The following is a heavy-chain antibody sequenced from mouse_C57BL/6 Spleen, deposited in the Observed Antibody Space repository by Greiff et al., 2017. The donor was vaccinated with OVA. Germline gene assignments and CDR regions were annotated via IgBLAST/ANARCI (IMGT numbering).Heavy chain of an antibody. V-gene: IGHV2-2*01. D-gene: IGHD4-1*01. Sequence: VQLQQSGPGLVQPSQSLSITCTVSGFSLTSYGVHWVRQSPGKGLAWLGVIWSGGSTDYNAAFISRLSISKENSKSQVFFKMNSLQADDTAIYYCASWVYYAMDYWGQGTSVTVSS. J-gene: IGHJ4*01. CDR3: ASWVYYAMDY. CDR1: GFSLTSYG. CDR2: IWSGGST.